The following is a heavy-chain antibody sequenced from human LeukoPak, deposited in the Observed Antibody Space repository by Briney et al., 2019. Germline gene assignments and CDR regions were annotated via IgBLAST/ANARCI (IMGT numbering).Heavy chain of an antibody. CDR1: GYTFTSYA. V-gene: IGHV1-3*01. Sequence: ASVKVSCKASGYTFTSYAMHWVRQAPGQRLEWMGWINAGNGNTKSPQKFQGRVTITRDTSASTAYMELSSLRSEDTAVYYCARHLMATVTKSYNWFDPWGQGTLVTVSS. CDR3: ARHLMATVTKSYNWFDP. D-gene: IGHD4-17*01. CDR2: INAGNGNT. J-gene: IGHJ5*02.